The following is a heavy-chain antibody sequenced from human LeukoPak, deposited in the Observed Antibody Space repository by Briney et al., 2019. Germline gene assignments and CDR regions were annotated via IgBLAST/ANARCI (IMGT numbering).Heavy chain of an antibody. J-gene: IGHJ4*02. Sequence: GASVKVSCKASGYTFTSNYMHWVRQAPGQGLEWMGWISAYNGNTNYAQKLQGRVTMTTDTSTSTAYMELRSLRSDDTAVYYCARIYSSTYLDYWGQGTLVTVSS. CDR1: GYTFTSNY. CDR2: ISAYNGNT. D-gene: IGHD6-13*01. V-gene: IGHV1-18*01. CDR3: ARIYSSTYLDY.